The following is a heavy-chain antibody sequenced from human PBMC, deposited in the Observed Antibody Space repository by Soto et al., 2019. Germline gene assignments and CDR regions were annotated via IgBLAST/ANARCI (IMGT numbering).Heavy chain of an antibody. J-gene: IGHJ5*02. Sequence: QVQLQESGPGLVKPSQTLSLTCTVSGGSISSGGYYWSWIRQHPGKGLEWIGYIYYSGSTYYNPSLKSRVTISVDTSKNQFSLKLSSVTAADTSVYYCARASMTTVITDWFDPWGQGTLVTVSS. CDR2: IYYSGST. D-gene: IGHD4-17*01. CDR1: GGSISSGGYY. CDR3: ARASMTTVITDWFDP. V-gene: IGHV4-31*03.